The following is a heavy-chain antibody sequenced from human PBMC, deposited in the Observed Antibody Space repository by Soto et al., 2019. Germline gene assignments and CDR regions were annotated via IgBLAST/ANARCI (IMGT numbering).Heavy chain of an antibody. D-gene: IGHD3-10*01. CDR3: ARVEDFLYYYGSGSYDMDV. Sequence: ASVKVSCKASGYTFTSYGISWVRQAPGQGLEWMGWISAYNGNTNCAQKLQGRVTMTTDTSTSTAYMELRSLRSDDTAVYYCARVEDFLYYYGSGSYDMDVWGQGTTVNVSS. CDR2: ISAYNGNT. V-gene: IGHV1-18*01. J-gene: IGHJ6*02. CDR1: GYTFTSYG.